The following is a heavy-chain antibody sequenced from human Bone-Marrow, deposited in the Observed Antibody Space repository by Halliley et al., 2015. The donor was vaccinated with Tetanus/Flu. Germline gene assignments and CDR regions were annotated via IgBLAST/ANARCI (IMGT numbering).Heavy chain of an antibody. D-gene: IGHD3-10*01. CDR3: AISGTYPDLYYFHS. V-gene: IGHV4-61*08. Sequence: TLSLTCAVPGASVSRGGSYWTWIRQSPGKGLQWIGNIYYTGSTNYNPSLKSRVTISMDTSENQFSLNLSSVTAADTAVYYCAISGTYPDLYYFHSWGQGTLVTVSS. CDR1: GASVSRGGSY. CDR2: IYYTGST. J-gene: IGHJ4*02.